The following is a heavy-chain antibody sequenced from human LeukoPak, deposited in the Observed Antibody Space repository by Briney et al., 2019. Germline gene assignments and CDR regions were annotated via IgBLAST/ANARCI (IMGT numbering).Heavy chain of an antibody. D-gene: IGHD3-10*02. CDR2: IIPIFGTA. CDR1: GGPFSSYA. CDR3: AVGVRGVYDY. J-gene: IGHJ4*02. Sequence: SVKVSCKASGGPFSSYAISWVRQAPGQGLEWMGGIIPIFGTANYAQKFQGRVTITTDESTSTAYMELSSLRSEDTAVYYCAVGVRGVYDYWGQGTLVTVSS. V-gene: IGHV1-69*05.